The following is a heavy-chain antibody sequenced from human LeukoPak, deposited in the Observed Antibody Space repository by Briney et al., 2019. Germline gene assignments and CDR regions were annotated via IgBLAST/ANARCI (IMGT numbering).Heavy chain of an antibody. V-gene: IGHV1-69*13. CDR1: GGTFSSYA. CDR2: IIPIFGTA. Sequence: SVKVSCKASGGTFSSYAISWVRQAPGQGLEWMGGIIPIFGTANYAQKFQGRVTITADESTSTAYMELSSLRSEDTAVYYCESGPQPKYSSSSFDYWGQGTLVTVSS. J-gene: IGHJ4*02. D-gene: IGHD6-6*01. CDR3: ESGPQPKYSSSSFDY.